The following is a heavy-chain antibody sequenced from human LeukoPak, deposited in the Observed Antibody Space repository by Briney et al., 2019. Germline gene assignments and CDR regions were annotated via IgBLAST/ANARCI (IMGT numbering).Heavy chain of an antibody. CDR1: GLTFDVYA. D-gene: IGHD6-19*01. CDR2: ITWSNGEI. Sequence: LPGGSLRLSCAAPGLTFDVYAVHWVRQAPGKGLEWVSGITWSNGEIAYADSVKGRFTISRDNAKMYLQMNSLRTEDTAVYYCAKSLRNGSGWASDYWGQGTLVTVSS. V-gene: IGHV3-9*01. J-gene: IGHJ4*02. CDR3: AKSLRNGSGWASDY.